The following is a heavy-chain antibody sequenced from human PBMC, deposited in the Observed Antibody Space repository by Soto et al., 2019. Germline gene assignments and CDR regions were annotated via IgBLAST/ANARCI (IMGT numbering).Heavy chain of an antibody. CDR1: GFSFSSFS. V-gene: IGHV3-48*02. CDR3: ARLGDYGSGSY. Sequence: EVHLVESGGALVQPGGSLRLSCAASGFSFSSFSMNWVRQAPGKGLEWVSYISGGGTTTYYADSVKGRFTISRDDAKNSLHLQMKSLQDEDTAVYYCARLGDYGSGSYWGQGTLVTVSS. CDR2: ISGGGTTT. J-gene: IGHJ4*02. D-gene: IGHD3-10*01.